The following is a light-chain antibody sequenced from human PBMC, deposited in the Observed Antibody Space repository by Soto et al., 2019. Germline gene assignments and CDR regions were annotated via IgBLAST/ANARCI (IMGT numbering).Light chain of an antibody. Sequence: EIALNQSPATLYVSPGGRATLSCSASQSVSNNVAWYQQRPGQPPSLLIYGAFTRATGTPARFSGSGSGTEFTLTISSLQSEDFAVYYCQQYNRWPPGAFGQGTKLESK. CDR1: QSVSNN. CDR2: GAF. V-gene: IGKV3-15*01. CDR3: QQYNRWPPGA. J-gene: IGKJ2*01.